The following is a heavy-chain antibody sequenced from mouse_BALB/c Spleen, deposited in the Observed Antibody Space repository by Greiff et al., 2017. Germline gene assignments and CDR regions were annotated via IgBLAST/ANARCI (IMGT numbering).Heavy chain of an antibody. CDR3: ARLGTGTGAWFAY. CDR1: GFAFSSYD. D-gene: IGHD4-1*01. Sequence: EVHLVESGGGLVKPGGSLKLSCAASGFAFSSYDMSWVRQTPEKRLEWVAYISSGGGSTYYPDTVKGRFTISRDNAKNTLYLQMSSLKSEDTAMYYCARLGTGTGAWFAYWGQGTLVTVSA. CDR2: ISSGGGST. V-gene: IGHV5-12-1*01. J-gene: IGHJ3*01.